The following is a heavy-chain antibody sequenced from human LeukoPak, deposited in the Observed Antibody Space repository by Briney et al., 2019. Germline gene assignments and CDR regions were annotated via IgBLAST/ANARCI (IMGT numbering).Heavy chain of an antibody. V-gene: IGHV3-48*03. Sequence: GGSLRLSCAASGFTFSSYEMNWVRQAPGKGLEWVSYISSSGSTIYYADSVKGRFTISRDNAKNSLYLQMNSLRAEDTAVYCCARGLTFGGVIPRGYWGQGTLVTVSS. CDR2: ISSSGSTI. CDR1: GFTFSSYE. CDR3: ARGLTFGGVIPRGY. J-gene: IGHJ4*02. D-gene: IGHD3-16*02.